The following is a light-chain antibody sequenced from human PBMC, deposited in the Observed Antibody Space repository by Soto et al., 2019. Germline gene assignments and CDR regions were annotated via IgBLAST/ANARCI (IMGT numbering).Light chain of an antibody. J-gene: IGKJ4*01. CDR3: QDRGKWPIFT. CDR2: GAS. Sequence: ESVLTQSPGTLSLSPGERATLSCRASQSVSNNYLAWYQQKPGQAPRLLIYGASTRATGIPDRFSGSGSGTDFTLTISRLEPEDSAVYYCQDRGKWPIFTLGGGTKVDIK. V-gene: IGKV3D-20*02. CDR1: QSVSNNY.